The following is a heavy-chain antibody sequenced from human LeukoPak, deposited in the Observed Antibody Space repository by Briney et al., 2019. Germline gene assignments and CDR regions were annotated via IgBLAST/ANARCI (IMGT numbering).Heavy chain of an antibody. D-gene: IGHD4-17*01. V-gene: IGHV3-64*01. CDR1: GFTFSSYA. CDR2: ISSDGDST. Sequence: GGSLRLSCSASGFTFSSYAMHWVRQAPGKGLEYVSAISSDGDSTYYANSVKGRFTISRDNSKNTLYLQMGSLRAEDMAVYYCARSEQQDFGDYEFDYWGQGTLVTVSS. CDR3: ARSEQQDFGDYEFDY. J-gene: IGHJ4*02.